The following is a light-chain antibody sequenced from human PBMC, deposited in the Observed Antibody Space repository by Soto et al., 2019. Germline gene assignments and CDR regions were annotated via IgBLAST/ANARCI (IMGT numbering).Light chain of an antibody. CDR2: GAS. Sequence: EIVLTPSPGTLSLSPGEGASLSCRASQTITNDYLAWYQQRPGQAPRLLIYGASSRATGIPDRFSGSGSGTDFTLTISRLEPEDFAVYYCQLYGRSRRATFGQGTRLDIK. CDR3: QLYGRSRRAT. CDR1: QTITNDY. V-gene: IGKV3-20*01. J-gene: IGKJ5*01.